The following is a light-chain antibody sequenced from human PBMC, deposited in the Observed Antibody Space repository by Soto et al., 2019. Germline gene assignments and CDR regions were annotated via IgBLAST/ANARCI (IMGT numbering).Light chain of an antibody. CDR1: QSVSSN. J-gene: IGKJ1*01. CDR3: QQYGSSSWT. Sequence: KQSPATLSVSKRERATLFCRASQSVSSNLAWYQQKPGQAPRLLIYGASSRATGIPDRFSGSGSGTDFTLTISSLEPEDFAVYYCQQYGSSSWTFGQGTKVDIK. V-gene: IGKV3-20*01. CDR2: GAS.